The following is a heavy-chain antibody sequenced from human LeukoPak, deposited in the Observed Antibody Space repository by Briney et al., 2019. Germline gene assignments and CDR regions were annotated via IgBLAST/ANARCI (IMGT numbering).Heavy chain of an antibody. CDR2: ISYDGSNK. CDR1: GFTFSNYA. J-gene: IGHJ5*02. V-gene: IGHV3-30*04. D-gene: IGHD6-19*01. CDR3: ARGGIAVAGIDFRWFDP. Sequence: GGSLRLSCAASGFTFSNYAMYWVSQAPGKGLVWGVVISYDGSNKYYADSVKGRFTISRDNSKNTLYLQMNSLRVEDTAVYYCARGGIAVAGIDFRWFDPWGQGTLVTVSS.